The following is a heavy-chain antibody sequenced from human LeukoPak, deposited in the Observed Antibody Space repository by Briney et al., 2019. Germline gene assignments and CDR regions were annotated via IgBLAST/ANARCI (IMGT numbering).Heavy chain of an antibody. J-gene: IGHJ4*02. D-gene: IGHD6-19*01. V-gene: IGHV3-23*01. CDR2: ISGSGGST. CDR3: AKGEQWLVSPFDY. Sequence: GGTLRLSCAASGFTFSSYGMSWVRQAPGKGLEWVSAISGSGGSTYYTDSVKGRFTISRYNSKNTLYLQMNSLRAEDTAVYYCAKGEQWLVSPFDYWGKGTLVTVSS. CDR1: GFTFSSYG.